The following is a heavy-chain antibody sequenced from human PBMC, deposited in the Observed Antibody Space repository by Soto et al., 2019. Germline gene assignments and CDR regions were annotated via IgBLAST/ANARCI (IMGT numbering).Heavy chain of an antibody. CDR2: IYPGGSI. CDR3: ASADFDY. V-gene: IGHV4-4*02. J-gene: IGHJ4*02. Sequence: QVQLQESGPGLVKPSGTLSLTCAVSDGSISSSNWWNWVRQPPGKGLEWIGEIYPGGSINYNPSLKSRLTISVDKSKNPISLNLTSVTAADTAVYYCASADFDYWGQGTLVTVSS. CDR1: DGSISSSNW.